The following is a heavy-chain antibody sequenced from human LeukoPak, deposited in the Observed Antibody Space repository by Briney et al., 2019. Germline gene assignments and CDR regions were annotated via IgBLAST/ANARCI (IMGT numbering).Heavy chain of an antibody. V-gene: IGHV1-46*01. J-gene: IGHJ4*02. CDR2: INPSGGST. Sequence: ASVKVSCKASGYTFTSYYMHWVRQAPGQGLEWTGIINPSGGSTSYAQKFQGRVTMTRDTSTSTVYMELSSLRSEDTAVYYCARDALYSGSYWGYFDYWGQGTLVTVSS. CDR1: GYTFTSYY. CDR3: ARDALYSGSYWGYFDY. D-gene: IGHD1-26*01.